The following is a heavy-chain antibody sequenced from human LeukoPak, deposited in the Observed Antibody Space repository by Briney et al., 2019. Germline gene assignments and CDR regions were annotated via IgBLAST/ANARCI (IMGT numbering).Heavy chain of an antibody. CDR3: AREVGATKDYYYYYGMDV. V-gene: IGHV1-18*01. Sequence: ASVKVSCTASGYTFTSYGISWVRQAPGQGLEWMGWISAYNGNTNYAQKLQGRVTMTTDTSTSTAYMELRSLRSDDTAVYYCAREVGATKDYYYYYGMDVWGQGTTVTVSS. CDR2: ISAYNGNT. J-gene: IGHJ6*02. D-gene: IGHD1-26*01. CDR1: GYTFTSYG.